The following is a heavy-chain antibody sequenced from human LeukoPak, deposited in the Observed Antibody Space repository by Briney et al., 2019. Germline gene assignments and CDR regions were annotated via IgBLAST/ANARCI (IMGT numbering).Heavy chain of an antibody. CDR3: ARGLAGLWFGETTTWFDL. Sequence: PSETLSLTCAVYCGSFSGYYWSWIRQPPGKGLEWIGEINHSGSTNYNPSLKRRVTISVDTSKTQFSLKLRSVTAADTAVYYCARGLAGLWFGETTTWFDLWGQGTLVTVSS. V-gene: IGHV4-34*01. D-gene: IGHD3-10*01. J-gene: IGHJ5*02. CDR2: INHSGST. CDR1: CGSFSGYY.